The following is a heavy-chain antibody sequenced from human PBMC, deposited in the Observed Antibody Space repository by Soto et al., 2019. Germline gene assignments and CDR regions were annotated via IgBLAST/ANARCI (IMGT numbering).Heavy chain of an antibody. V-gene: IGHV3-33*01. CDR2: IWYHGSNK. D-gene: IGHD6-19*01. CDR3: ARDRDPGQWLTTNYFDY. J-gene: IGHJ4*02. CDR1: GFTFSSYG. Sequence: QVQLVESGGGVVQPGRSLRLSCAASGFTFSSYGMHWVRQAPGKGLEWVAVIWYHGSNKYYADSVKGRFTISRDNSKNTLYLQINSLRAEDTAVYYCARDRDPGQWLTTNYFDYWGQGTLVTVSS.